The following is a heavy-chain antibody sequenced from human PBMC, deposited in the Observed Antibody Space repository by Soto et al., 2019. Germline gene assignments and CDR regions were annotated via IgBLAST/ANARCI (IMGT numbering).Heavy chain of an antibody. V-gene: IGHV4-31*03. CDR3: ARGNGGSGWYGYYYGMDV. D-gene: IGHD6-19*01. CDR2: IYYSGST. CDR1: GSSISSGGYY. Sequence: TLSLTCTVSGSSISSGGYYWSWIRQHPGKGLEWIGYIYYSGSTYYNPSLKSRVTISVDTSKNQFSLKLSSVTAADTAVYYCARGNGGSGWYGYYYGMDVWGQGTTVTVSS. J-gene: IGHJ6*02.